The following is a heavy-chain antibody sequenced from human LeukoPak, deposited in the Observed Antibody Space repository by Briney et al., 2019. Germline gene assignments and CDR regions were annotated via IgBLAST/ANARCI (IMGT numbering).Heavy chain of an antibody. Sequence: SDTLSLTYAVSGGSIRSSSYYWGWIRQPPGKGLEWIGSIYYSGSTYYNPSLKSRVTISVDTSNNQFSLKLSSVTAADTAVYSCARSGKDSGDYDWYFDLWGRGTLVTVSS. D-gene: IGHD4-17*01. V-gene: IGHV4-39*01. CDR3: ARSGKDSGDYDWYFDL. CDR1: GGSIRSSSYY. J-gene: IGHJ2*01. CDR2: IYYSGST.